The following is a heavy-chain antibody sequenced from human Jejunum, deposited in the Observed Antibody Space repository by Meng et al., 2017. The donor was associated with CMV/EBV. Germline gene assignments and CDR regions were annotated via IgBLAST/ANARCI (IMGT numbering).Heavy chain of an antibody. V-gene: IGHV1-2*02. CDR1: GYY. CDR2: INPDTGSVT. CDR3: TQTSGRNCRSGSCYSFDY. D-gene: IGHD2-15*01. J-gene: IGHJ4*02. Sequence: GYYMNWVRQAPGQGLEWMGWINPDTGSVTNSAQKFQGRVTVTSDTSMSTAYMELSSLRSDDTAVYYCTQTSGRNCRSGSCYSFDYWGQGTLVTVSS.